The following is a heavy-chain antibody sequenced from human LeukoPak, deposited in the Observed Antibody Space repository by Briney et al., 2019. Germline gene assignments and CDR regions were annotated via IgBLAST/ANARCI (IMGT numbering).Heavy chain of an antibody. CDR1: GXTFSSYG. V-gene: IGHV3-33*01. Sequence: GGSLRLSCAASGXTFSSYGMHWVRQAPGKGQEWVAVIWYDGSNKYYADSVKGRFTISRDNSKNTLYLQMNSLRAEDTAVYYCARDMTTVTTGAQNYYYYGMDVWGQGTTVTVSS. J-gene: IGHJ6*02. CDR2: IWYDGSNK. CDR3: ARDMTTVTTGAQNYYYYGMDV. D-gene: IGHD4-17*01.